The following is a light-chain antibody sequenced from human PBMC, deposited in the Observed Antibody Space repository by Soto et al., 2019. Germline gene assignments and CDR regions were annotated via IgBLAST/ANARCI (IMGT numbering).Light chain of an antibody. CDR3: QQAHSFPLT. J-gene: IGKJ4*01. CDR2: AAS. CDR1: QDISSW. Sequence: DIQMTQSPSSVSASVGDTVTITCRASQDISSWLAWFQQKPGRAPKLLLYAASSLQSGVPSRFSGSGSGAGFTLTISSLQPEDFATYYCQQAHSFPLTFGGGTKVEIK. V-gene: IGKV1-12*01.